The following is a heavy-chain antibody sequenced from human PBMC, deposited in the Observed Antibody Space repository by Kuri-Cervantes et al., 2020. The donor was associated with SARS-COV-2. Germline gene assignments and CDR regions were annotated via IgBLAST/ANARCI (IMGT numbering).Heavy chain of an antibody. V-gene: IGHV3-30*02. CDR2: IRYDGSNK. CDR1: GFTFSSYG. CDR3: AKAGGSGWYERGYDY. J-gene: IGHJ4*02. D-gene: IGHD6-19*01. Sequence: GESLKISCAASGFTFSSYGMHWVRQAPGKGLEWVAFIRYDGSNKYYADSVKGRFTISRDNSKNTLYLQMNSLRAEDTAVYYCAKAGGSGWYERGYDYWGQGTLVIVSS.